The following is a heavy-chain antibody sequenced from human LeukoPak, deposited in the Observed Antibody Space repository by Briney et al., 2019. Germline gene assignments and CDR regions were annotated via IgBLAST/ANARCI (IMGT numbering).Heavy chain of an antibody. J-gene: IGHJ6*02. V-gene: IGHV4-39*01. CDR2: IYYGGST. Sequence: PSETLSLTCTVSGGSISSSSYYWGWIRQPPGKGLEWIGSIYYGGSTYYNPSLKSRVTISVDTSKNQFSLKLSSVTAADTAVYYCARICGGDCYYYYYYGMDVWGQGTTVTVSS. D-gene: IGHD2-21*02. CDR3: ARICGGDCYYYYYYGMDV. CDR1: GGSISSSSYY.